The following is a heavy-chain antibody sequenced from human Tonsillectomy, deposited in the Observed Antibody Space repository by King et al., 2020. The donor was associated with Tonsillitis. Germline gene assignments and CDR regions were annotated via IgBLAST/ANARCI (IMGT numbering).Heavy chain of an antibody. V-gene: IGHV3-15*01. Sequence: VQLVESGGGLVKPGGSVRLSCAASGFTFSNSWMSWVRQAPGKGLELVGRIKSKTDGATIDYAAPVKGRFTISSDDSKNTLYLQMNSLKTEDTAVYYCTTDRYYDFDYWGQGTLVTVSS. CDR2: IKSKTDGATI. CDR1: GFTFSNSW. D-gene: IGHD3-10*01. J-gene: IGHJ4*02. CDR3: TTDRYYDFDY.